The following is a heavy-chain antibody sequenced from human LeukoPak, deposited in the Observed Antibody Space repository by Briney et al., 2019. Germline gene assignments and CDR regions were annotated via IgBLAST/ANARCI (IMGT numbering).Heavy chain of an antibody. CDR3: AKDLAAVPGNKYFAY. CDR2: ISGSGGST. V-gene: IGHV3-23*01. J-gene: IGHJ4*02. CDR1: GFTFSTYD. Sequence: GGSLRLSCAASGFTFSTYDMTWVCQAPGKGLEWVSSISGSGGSTYYADSVKGRFTTSRDNSKNTLYLQMNGLRAEDTAVYYCAKDLAAVPGNKYFAYWGQGTLVTVSS. D-gene: IGHD6-19*01.